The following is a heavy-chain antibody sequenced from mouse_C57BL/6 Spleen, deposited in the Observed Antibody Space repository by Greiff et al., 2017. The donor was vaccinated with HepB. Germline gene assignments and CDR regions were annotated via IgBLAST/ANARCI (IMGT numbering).Heavy chain of an antibody. CDR2: IDPSDSYT. Sequence: VKLQQSGAELVRPGTSVKLSCKASGYTFTSYWMHWVKQRPGQGLEWIGVIDPSDSYTNYNQKFKGKATLTVDTSSSTAYMQLSSLTSEDSAVYYCARGRDRFAYWGQGTLVTVSA. V-gene: IGHV1-59*01. CDR3: ARGRDRFAY. D-gene: IGHD3-3*01. CDR1: GYTFTSYW. J-gene: IGHJ3*01.